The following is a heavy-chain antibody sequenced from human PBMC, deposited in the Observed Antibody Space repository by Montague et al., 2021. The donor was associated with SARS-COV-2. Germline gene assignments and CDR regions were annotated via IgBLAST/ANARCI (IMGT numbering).Heavy chain of an antibody. CDR2: IYYSGST. D-gene: IGHD3-10*01. CDR1: GGSISSSSNY. J-gene: IGHJ5*02. CDR3: ARLVWFGELSSENWFDP. V-gene: IGHV4-39*01. Sequence: SETLSLTCTVSGGSISSSSNYWGWIRQPPGKGLEWIGSIYYSGSTYYNSSLKSRVTISVDTSKNQFSLKLNSVTAADTAVYCCARLVWFGELSSENWFDPGGQGTLVTVSS.